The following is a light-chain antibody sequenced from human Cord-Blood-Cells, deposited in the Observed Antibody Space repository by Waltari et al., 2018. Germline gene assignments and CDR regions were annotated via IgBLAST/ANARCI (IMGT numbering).Light chain of an antibody. CDR1: QSVSSN. J-gene: IGKJ4*01. V-gene: IGKV3-15*01. CDR3: QQYNNWPLT. Sequence: IVMTQSPATLSVSPGERATLSCRASQSVSSNIAWYQQKPGQAPRLLIYGASTRATGIPARFSGSGSGTEFTLTISSLQSEDFAVYYCQQYNNWPLTFGGGTKVEIK. CDR2: GAS.